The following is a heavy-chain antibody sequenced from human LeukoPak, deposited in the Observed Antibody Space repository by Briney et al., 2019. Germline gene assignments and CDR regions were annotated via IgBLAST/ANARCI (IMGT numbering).Heavy chain of an antibody. CDR2: IYTSGST. CDR1: GGSISSYY. V-gene: IGHV4-4*07. Sequence: PSETLSLTCTVSGGSISSYYWSWIRQPAGKGLEWIGRIYTSGSTNYNPSLKSRVTMSVDTSKNQFSLKLSSVTAADTAVYYCARDGDPGGGGAFPYYYYYVDVWGKGTTVTVSS. D-gene: IGHD3-16*01. J-gene: IGHJ6*03. CDR3: ARDGDPGGGGAFPYYYYYVDV.